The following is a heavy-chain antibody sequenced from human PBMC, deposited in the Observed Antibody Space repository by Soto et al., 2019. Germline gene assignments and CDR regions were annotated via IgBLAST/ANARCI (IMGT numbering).Heavy chain of an antibody. D-gene: IGHD6-13*01. V-gene: IGHV1-2*04. Sequence: QVQLVQSGAEVKKPGASVKVSCKASGYTFTGYYMHWVRQAPGQGLEWMGWINPNSGGTNYAQKFQGWVTMTRDTSISTAYMELSRLRSDDTAVYYCARGDGYSSSWYWFDPWGQGTLVTVSS. CDR3: ARGDGYSSSWYWFDP. J-gene: IGHJ5*02. CDR1: GYTFTGYY. CDR2: INPNSGGT.